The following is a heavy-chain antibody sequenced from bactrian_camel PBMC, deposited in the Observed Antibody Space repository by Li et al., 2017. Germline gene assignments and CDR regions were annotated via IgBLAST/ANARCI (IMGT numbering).Heavy chain of an antibody. V-gene: IGHV3S1*01. CDR1: GSTFSNNW. CDR3: AELRECRYHPTWSSYEVTR. J-gene: IGHJ4*01. D-gene: IGHD2*01. Sequence: QVQLVESGGGLVQPGGSLTLSCAASGSTFSNNWMHWVRQAPGKGLEWVSTIYTGDGRTKSADSVKGRFTMSRDNAKNTLYLQMNSLKTEDTAVYYCAELRECRYHPTWSSYEVTRWGQGTQVTVS. CDR2: IYTGDGRT.